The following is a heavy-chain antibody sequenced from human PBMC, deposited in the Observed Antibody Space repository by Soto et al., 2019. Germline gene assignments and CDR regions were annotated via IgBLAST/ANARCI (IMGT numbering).Heavy chain of an antibody. D-gene: IGHD5-18*01. V-gene: IGHV1-69*12. Sequence: QVQLVPSGAEVKKPESSVKVSCKAPGGTFSTYAISWVRQAPGQGLEWMGGIIPMFGTANYAQRLQDRDTITAAECTNTVYMELSRLRSEVTAVYFCASGIQLWLRRINNGYSGWGQGTLVTVSS. CDR2: IIPMFGTA. CDR3: ASGIQLWLRRINNGYSG. CDR1: GGTFSTYA. J-gene: IGHJ4*02.